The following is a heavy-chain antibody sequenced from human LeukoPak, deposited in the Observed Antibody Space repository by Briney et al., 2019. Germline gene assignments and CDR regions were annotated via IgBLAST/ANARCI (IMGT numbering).Heavy chain of an antibody. J-gene: IGHJ4*02. Sequence: SETLSLTCTASGGSISIYYWSWIRQPAGKGLEWIGRMYTSGSINYNPSLKSRVTMSVDTSKNQFSLKLSSVTAADTAVYYCARDPSFSSGYFDYWGQGTLVTVSS. CDR1: GGSISIYY. CDR3: ARDPSFSSGYFDY. D-gene: IGHD3-22*01. V-gene: IGHV4-4*07. CDR2: MYTSGSI.